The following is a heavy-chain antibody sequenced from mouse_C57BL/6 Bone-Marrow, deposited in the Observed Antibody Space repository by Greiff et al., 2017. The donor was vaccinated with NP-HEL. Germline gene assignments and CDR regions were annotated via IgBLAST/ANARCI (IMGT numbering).Heavy chain of an antibody. J-gene: IGHJ4*01. Sequence: VQLQQSGAELVKPGASVKLSCKASGYTFTSYWMHWVKQRPGRGLEWIGRIDPNSGGTKYNEKFKSKATLTVDKPSSTAYMQLSSLTSEDSAVYYGAREAQAIGPYAMDYWGQGTSVTVSS. CDR2: IDPNSGGT. V-gene: IGHV1-72*01. D-gene: IGHD3-2*02. CDR1: GYTFTSYW. CDR3: AREAQAIGPYAMDY.